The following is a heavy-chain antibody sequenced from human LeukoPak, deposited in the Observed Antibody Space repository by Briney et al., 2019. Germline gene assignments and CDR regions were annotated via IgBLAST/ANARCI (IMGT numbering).Heavy chain of an antibody. J-gene: IGHJ4*02. D-gene: IGHD1-14*01. CDR3: ARDRPGTTSLEY. V-gene: IGHV4-59*01. CDR2: IGNT. CDR1: GVSISTSY. Sequence: KPSETLSLTCTVSGVSISTSYWSWIRQPPGKGLEWIGYIGNTNHNPSLESRVTISVDTSKNQFFLRLTSVTAADTAVYYCARDRPGTTSLEYWGQGTLVTVSS.